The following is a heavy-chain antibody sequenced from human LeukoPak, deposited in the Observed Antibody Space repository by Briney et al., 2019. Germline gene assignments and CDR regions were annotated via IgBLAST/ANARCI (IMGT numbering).Heavy chain of an antibody. CDR1: GGSISSNRYY. CDR3: ARWRTARTGFDY. CDR2: IYYSGSP. Sequence: SSETLSLTCTVSGGSISSNRYYWGWIRQPPGKGLEWIGSIYYSGSPYYNPSLKSRFTISEDTCKNQFSLKVTAVTAADTAVYYCARWRTARTGFDYWGQGTLVTVSS. V-gene: IGHV4-39*01. D-gene: IGHD3/OR15-3a*01. J-gene: IGHJ4*02.